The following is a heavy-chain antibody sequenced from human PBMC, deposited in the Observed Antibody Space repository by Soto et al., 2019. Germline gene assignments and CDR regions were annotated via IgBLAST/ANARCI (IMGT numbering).Heavy chain of an antibody. J-gene: IGHJ3*02. D-gene: IGHD3-3*01. Sequence: EVQLVESGGGSVQPGGSLRLSCAASGFTFSNYWMHWVRQGPGKGLVWVSRINSDGSRTSYADSVKGRFTISRDNAKNTLYLQMNSLRAEDTVVYYCARAERNFDFGSAYSIGGQGTMVTVSS. CDR1: GFTFSNYW. V-gene: IGHV3-74*01. CDR3: ARAERNFDFGSAYSI. CDR2: INSDGSRT.